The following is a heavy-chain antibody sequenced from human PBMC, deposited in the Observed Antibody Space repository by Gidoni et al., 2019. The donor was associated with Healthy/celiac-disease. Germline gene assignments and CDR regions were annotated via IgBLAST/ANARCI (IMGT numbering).Heavy chain of an antibody. Sequence: QVTLKESGPVLVKPTETLTLTCTVSGFSLSNARMGVSWIRQPPGKALEWLAHIFSNDEKSYSTSLKSRLTISKDTSKSQVVLTMTNMDPVDTATYYCARRGGRYCSGGSCYFDAFDIWGQGTMVTVSS. CDR2: IFSNDEK. D-gene: IGHD2-15*01. CDR3: ARRGGRYCSGGSCYFDAFDI. J-gene: IGHJ3*02. V-gene: IGHV2-26*01. CDR1: GFSLSNARMG.